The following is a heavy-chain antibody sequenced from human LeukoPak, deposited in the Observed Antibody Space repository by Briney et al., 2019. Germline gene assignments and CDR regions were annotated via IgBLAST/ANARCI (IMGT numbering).Heavy chain of an antibody. CDR1: GYTFTSYY. CDR3: VRGGRNAHDAFDI. CDR2: INPSGGST. Sequence: ASVKVSCKASGYTFTSYYMHWVRQAPGQGLEWMGIINPSGGSTSYAQKFQGRVTMTRDMSTSTVYMELSSLRSEDTAVYYCVRGGRNAHDAFDIWGQGTMVTVSS. V-gene: IGHV1-46*01. J-gene: IGHJ3*02.